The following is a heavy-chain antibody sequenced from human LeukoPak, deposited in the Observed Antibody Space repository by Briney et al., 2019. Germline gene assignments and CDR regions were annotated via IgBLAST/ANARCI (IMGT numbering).Heavy chain of an antibody. CDR3: ASYADAFDI. CDR1: GGSISSSSYY. J-gene: IGHJ3*02. Sequence: SETLSLTCTVSGGSISSSSYYWGWIRQPPGKGLEWIGSIYYSGSTYYNPSLKSRVTISVDTSKNQFSLKLSSVTAADTAVYYCASYADAFDIWGKGQWSPSLQ. V-gene: IGHV4-39*07. CDR2: IYYSGST. D-gene: IGHD3-16*01.